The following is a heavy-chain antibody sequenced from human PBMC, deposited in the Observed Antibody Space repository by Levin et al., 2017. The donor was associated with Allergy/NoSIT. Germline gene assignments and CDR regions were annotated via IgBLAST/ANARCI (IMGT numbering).Heavy chain of an antibody. CDR3: ARSGRWYRHDAFDI. CDR1: GGTFSSYP. J-gene: IGHJ3*02. V-gene: IGHV1-69*02. D-gene: IGHD4-23*01. CDR2: IIPILGIA. Sequence: ASVKVSCKASGGTFSSYPISWVRQAPGQGLEWMGRIIPILGIANYAQKFQGRVTITADKSTSTAYMELSSLRSEDTAVYYCARSGRWYRHDAFDIWGQGTMVTVSS.